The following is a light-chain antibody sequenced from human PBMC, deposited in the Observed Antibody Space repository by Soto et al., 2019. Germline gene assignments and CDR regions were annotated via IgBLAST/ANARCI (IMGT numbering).Light chain of an antibody. CDR3: QQYSSSPAT. J-gene: IGKJ1*01. CDR2: GAS. CDR1: QSVRSSH. Sequence: SPGTLSLSPGERATLSCRASQSVRSSHLAWYQQKPGQAPRLLIYGASSRATGIPDRFSGSGSGKDFTLTISRLEPEDFAVYSCQQYSSSPATFGQGTKVDIK. V-gene: IGKV3-20*01.